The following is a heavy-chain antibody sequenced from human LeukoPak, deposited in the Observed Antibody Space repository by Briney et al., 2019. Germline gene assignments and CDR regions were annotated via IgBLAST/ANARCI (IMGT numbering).Heavy chain of an antibody. CDR3: VRGLYGGGDY. J-gene: IGHJ4*02. V-gene: IGHV4-59*12. CDR1: GGSISSYY. D-gene: IGHD3-10*01. Sequence: SETLSLTCTVSGGSISSYYWSWIRQPPGKGLEWIGYIYYSGSTNYNPSLKSRVTISVDTSKNQFSLKLSSVTAADTAMYYCVRGLYGGGDYWGQGILVTVSP. CDR2: IYYSGST.